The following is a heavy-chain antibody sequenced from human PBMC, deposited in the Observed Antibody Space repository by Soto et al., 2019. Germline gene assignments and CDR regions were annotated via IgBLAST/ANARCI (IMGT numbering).Heavy chain of an antibody. CDR1: VDSFSSYA. V-gene: IGHV1-69*13. CDR2: IIPIFGTA. CDR3: ARAPYYYDSSGYPSYGMDV. J-gene: IGHJ6*02. Sequence: SVNGSFTTSVDSFSSYASSWVLQTHGQGLEWMGGIIPIFGTANYAQKFQGRVTITADESTSTAYMELSSLRSEDTAVYYCARAPYYYDSSGYPSYGMDVWGQGTTVTVSS. D-gene: IGHD3-22*01.